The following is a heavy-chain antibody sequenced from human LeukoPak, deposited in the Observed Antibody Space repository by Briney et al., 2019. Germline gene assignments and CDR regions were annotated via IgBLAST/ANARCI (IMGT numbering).Heavy chain of an antibody. J-gene: IGHJ4*02. V-gene: IGHV3-23*01. Sequence: GGSLRLSCAASGFTFSSYSVSWVRQAPGKGLEWVSAISGSGGSTYYVDYVQGRFPISRDNSKNPLYLQMNSLRAEDTAVYYCAKISTMVRGVTELYYFDYWGQGTLVTVSS. D-gene: IGHD3-10*01. CDR1: GFTFSSYS. CDR2: ISGSGGST. CDR3: AKISTMVRGVTELYYFDY.